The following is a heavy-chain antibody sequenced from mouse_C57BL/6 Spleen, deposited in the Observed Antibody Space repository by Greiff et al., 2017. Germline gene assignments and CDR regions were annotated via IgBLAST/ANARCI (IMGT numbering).Heavy chain of an antibody. CDR3: ARKDNWDWDFDV. CDR1: GFTFSDYG. J-gene: IGHJ1*03. V-gene: IGHV5-17*01. CDR2: ISSGSSTI. D-gene: IGHD4-1*01. Sequence: EVQLQESGGGLVKPGGSLKLSCAASGFTFSDYGMHWVRQAPGKGLEWVAYISSGSSTIYYAETVKGRFTISRDNAKNTLFLQMTRLRSEDAALYDCARKDNWDWDFDVWGTGTTVTVSA.